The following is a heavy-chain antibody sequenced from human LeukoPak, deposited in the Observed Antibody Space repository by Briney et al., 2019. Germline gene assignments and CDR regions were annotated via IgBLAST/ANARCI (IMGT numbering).Heavy chain of an antibody. V-gene: IGHV4-30-4*08. CDR2: IYYSGST. CDR1: GGSVSSTSYY. CDR3: ARGSFSEGEH. J-gene: IGHJ1*01. Sequence: SETLSLTCTVSGGSVSSTSYYWGWIRQPPGKGLEWIGYIYYSGSTYYNPSLKSRVTISVDTSKNQFSLKLSSVTAADTAVYYCARGSFSEGEHWGQGTLVTVSS. D-gene: IGHD3-10*01.